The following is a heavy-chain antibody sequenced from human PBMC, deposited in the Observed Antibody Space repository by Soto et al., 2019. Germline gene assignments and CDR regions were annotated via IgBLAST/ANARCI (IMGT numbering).Heavy chain of an antibody. CDR1: GGSISSGDYY. D-gene: IGHD5-18*01. V-gene: IGHV4-30-4*01. J-gene: IGHJ6*01. CDR2: IYYSGGT. CDR3: SRLYSYGYFLYYYG. Sequence: SETLSLSCSVSGGSISSGDYYGSWIRQPPGKGLEWIGYIYYSGGTYYNPSLKSRVTISVDTSKNQFSLKLSSVTAADTAVYYCSRLYSYGYFLYYYG.